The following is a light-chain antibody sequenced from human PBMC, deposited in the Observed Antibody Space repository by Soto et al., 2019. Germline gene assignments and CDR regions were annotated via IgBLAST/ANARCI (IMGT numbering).Light chain of an antibody. CDR2: DAS. J-gene: IGKJ1*01. Sequence: DIQMTQSPSSLSASVGDRVTITCQASQDISNYLNWYQQKPGKAPKLLIYDASNLETGVPSRFSGSGSGTHFTFTIHSLQPEDIAPYFCQHYHSLPLTFGQRTKGEIK. CDR1: QDISNY. CDR3: QHYHSLPLT. V-gene: IGKV1-33*01.